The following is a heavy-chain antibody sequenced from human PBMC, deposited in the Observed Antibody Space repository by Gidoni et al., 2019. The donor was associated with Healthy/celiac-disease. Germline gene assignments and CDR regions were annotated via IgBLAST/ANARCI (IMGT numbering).Heavy chain of an antibody. D-gene: IGHD4-17*01. J-gene: IGHJ5*02. CDR2: IYPGDSDT. CDR1: GYSLTSYW. Sequence: EVQLVQSGAEVKKPGESLKISCKGLGYSLTSYWIGWVRQMPGKGLEWMGIIYPGDSDTRDSPSFQGQVTISADKSISTAYLQWSSLKASDTAMYYCARHPTYYGDYDLDWFDPWGQGTLVTVSS. V-gene: IGHV5-51*01. CDR3: ARHPTYYGDYDLDWFDP.